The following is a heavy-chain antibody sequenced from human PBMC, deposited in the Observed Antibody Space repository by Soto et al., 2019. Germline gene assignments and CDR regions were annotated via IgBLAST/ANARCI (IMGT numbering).Heavy chain of an antibody. J-gene: IGHJ6*02. Sequence: PGGSLRLSCAASGFTFSSYGMHWVRQAPGKGLEWVAVIWYDGSNKYYADSVKGRFTISRDNSKNTLYLQMNSLRAEDTAVYYCARDMIVVVAATFYYYGMDVWGQGTTVTVSS. CDR3: ARDMIVVVAATFYYYGMDV. D-gene: IGHD2-15*01. V-gene: IGHV3-33*01. CDR2: IWYDGSNK. CDR1: GFTFSSYG.